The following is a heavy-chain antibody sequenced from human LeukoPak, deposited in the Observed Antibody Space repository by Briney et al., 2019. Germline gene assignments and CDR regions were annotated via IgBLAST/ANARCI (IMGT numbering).Heavy chain of an antibody. D-gene: IGHD3-9*01. Sequence: SETLSLTCTVSDGSVSGHYWTWIRQPAGRGLEWIGYIYYNGNINYNPSLKSRLTMSVDTSKNQFSLRLSSVTAADTSVYYCARILTSVDWAHYYGMDVWGQGATVIVSS. CDR2: IYYNGNI. CDR3: ARILTSVDWAHYYGMDV. V-gene: IGHV4-59*02. CDR1: DGSVSGHY. J-gene: IGHJ6*02.